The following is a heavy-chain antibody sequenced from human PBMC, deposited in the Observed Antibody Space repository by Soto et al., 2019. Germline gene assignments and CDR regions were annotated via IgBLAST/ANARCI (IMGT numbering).Heavy chain of an antibody. J-gene: IGHJ4*02. Sequence: QVQLVQSGAEVKKPGASVKVSCKASGYTFTSYGINWVRQAPGQVLEWRGWISAYNGNTNYAQKLQGRVTMTKGTSTSTADMELRSLSSDDTAVYYCARSGVWEARDYWGQGTLVTVSS. CDR2: ISAYNGNT. CDR3: ARSGVWEARDY. V-gene: IGHV1-18*01. CDR1: GYTFTSYG. D-gene: IGHD1-26*01.